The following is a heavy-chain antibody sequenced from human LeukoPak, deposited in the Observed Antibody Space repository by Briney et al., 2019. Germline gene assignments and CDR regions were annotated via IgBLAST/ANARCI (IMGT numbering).Heavy chain of an antibody. J-gene: IGHJ6*03. CDR3: ARVEDSSGPYYYYYMDV. D-gene: IGHD3-22*01. CDR2: INPNSGGT. V-gene: IGHV1-2*02. Sequence: GASVKVSCKASGYTITGYYMHWVRQAPGQGLEWMGWINPNSGGTNYAQKFQGRVTMTRDTSISTAYMELSRLRSDDTAVYYCARVEDSSGPYYYYYMDVWGKGTTVTISS. CDR1: GYTITGYY.